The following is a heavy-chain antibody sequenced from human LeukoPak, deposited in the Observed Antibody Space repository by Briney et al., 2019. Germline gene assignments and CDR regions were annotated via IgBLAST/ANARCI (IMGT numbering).Heavy chain of an antibody. Sequence: SETLSLTCTVSGGPISTGTYYWSWIRQPAGKGLEWIGRIYAGGSTNYNPSHYSPSLKSRVAISIDTSRSQFSLNLSSVTAADTAVYYCAINPREGGRWFDPWGQGTLVTVSS. J-gene: IGHJ5*02. CDR2: IYAGGST. CDR3: AINPREGGRWFDP. CDR1: GGPISTGTYY. V-gene: IGHV4-61*02.